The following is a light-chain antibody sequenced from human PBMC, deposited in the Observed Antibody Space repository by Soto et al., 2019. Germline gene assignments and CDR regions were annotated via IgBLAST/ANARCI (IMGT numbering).Light chain of an antibody. Sequence: EIVLTQSPGTLSLSPGERATLSCRASQSVSSSYLAWYQQKPGQAPRVLIYGASSMATGIPDRFSGSGSGTDFTLTISRLEPEDFAVYYCQQFNKWPPSTFGQRTRLEIK. CDR1: QSVSSSY. CDR2: GAS. J-gene: IGKJ5*01. CDR3: QQFNKWPPST. V-gene: IGKV3-20*01.